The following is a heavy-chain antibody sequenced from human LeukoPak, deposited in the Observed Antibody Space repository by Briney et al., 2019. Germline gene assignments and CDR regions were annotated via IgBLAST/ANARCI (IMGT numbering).Heavy chain of an antibody. CDR3: ARNYPRGPVDY. CDR1: GFTFSSYE. Sequence: GGSLRLSCAASGFTFSSYEMNWVRQAPGKGLEWVSYISSSGSTIYYADSVKGRFTISRDSAKNSLYLQMNSLRAEDTAVYYCARNYPRGPVDYWGQGTLATVSS. J-gene: IGHJ4*02. CDR2: ISSSGSTI. V-gene: IGHV3-48*03. D-gene: IGHD1-7*01.